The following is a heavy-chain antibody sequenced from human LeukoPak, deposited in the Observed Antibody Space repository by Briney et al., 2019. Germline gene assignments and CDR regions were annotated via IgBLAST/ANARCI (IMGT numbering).Heavy chain of an antibody. V-gene: IGHV3-30*02. CDR1: RIRFSGSG. D-gene: IGHD6-19*01. Sequence: GRCLRLSCAASRIRFSGSGMHWVRQAPGKGLEWVSFIQNHGGDKNYADSVKGRFTLSRDNPQNTVYLQMNTLRAEDTAVYYCAREGGVVVAGTFDYWGQGTLVTVSS. CDR3: AREGGVVVAGTFDY. CDR2: IQNHGGDK. J-gene: IGHJ4*02.